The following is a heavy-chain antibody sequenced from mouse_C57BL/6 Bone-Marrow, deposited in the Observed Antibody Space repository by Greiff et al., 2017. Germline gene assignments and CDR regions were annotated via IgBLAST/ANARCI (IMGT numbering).Heavy chain of an antibody. CDR2: INPNYGTT. Sequence: EVHLVESGPELVKPGASVKISCKASGYSFTDYNMNWVKQSNGKSLEWIGVINPNYGTTSYNQKVKGKVTLTVDQSSSTAYMQLNRLTSEDSAVYYCESASLLRYYVDDWGQGTTLTVSS. J-gene: IGHJ2*01. V-gene: IGHV1-39*01. CDR1: GYSFTDYN. D-gene: IGHD1-2*01. CDR3: ESASLLRYYVDD.